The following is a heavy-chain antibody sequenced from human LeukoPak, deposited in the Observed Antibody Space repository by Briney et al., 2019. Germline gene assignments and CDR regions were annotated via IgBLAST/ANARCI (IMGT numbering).Heavy chain of an antibody. J-gene: IGHJ4*02. D-gene: IGHD2-2*02. CDR3: ARDSRYCSSTSCYTGDH. Sequence: GGSLRLSCAASGFTFSSYGMHWVRQAPGKGLEWVAFIRYDGSNKYYADSVKGRFTISRDNAKNSLYPQMNSLRAEDTAVYYCARDSRYCSSTSCYTGDHWGQGTLVTVSS. CDR1: GFTFSSYG. CDR2: IRYDGSNK. V-gene: IGHV3-30*02.